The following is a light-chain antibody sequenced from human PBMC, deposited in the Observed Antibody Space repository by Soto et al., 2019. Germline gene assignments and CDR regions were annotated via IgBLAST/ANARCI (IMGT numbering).Light chain of an antibody. CDR2: GAS. CDR1: QSVSSSY. J-gene: IGKJ5*01. Sequence: EIVLTQSPGTLSFSPGERATVSCRASQSVSSSYLAWYQQKPGQAPRLLIYGASSRATGIPDRFSGSGSGTDFTLTISRLEPEDFAVYYCQQRSNWPPITFGQGTRLEI. CDR3: QQRSNWPPIT. V-gene: IGKV3D-20*02.